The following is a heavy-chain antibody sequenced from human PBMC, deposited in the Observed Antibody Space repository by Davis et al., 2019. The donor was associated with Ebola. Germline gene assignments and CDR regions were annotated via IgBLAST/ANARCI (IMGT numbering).Heavy chain of an antibody. CDR2: INPSGGST. CDR3: ARAQGWLELRTPIDY. Sequence: ASVPVSCKASGYTFTSYYMHWVRQAPAQGLEWLVIINPSGGSTSYAQKFQGRVTMTTDTSTSTVSIELSSLISEDAAVYYWARAQGWLELRTPIDYWGQGTMVTVSS. V-gene: IGHV1-46*01. J-gene: IGHJ4*02. D-gene: IGHD5-24*01. CDR1: GYTFTSYY.